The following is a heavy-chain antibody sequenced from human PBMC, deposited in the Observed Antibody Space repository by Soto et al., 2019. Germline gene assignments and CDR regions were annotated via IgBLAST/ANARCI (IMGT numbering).Heavy chain of an antibody. CDR1: GESFSDYY. D-gene: IGHD3-16*01. Sequence: PSETLSLTCAVYGESFSDYYWSWIRQPPGKGLEWIGEINHSGGTNYNPSLMSRVTISVDTSKNQFSLKVRSVTAADTAVYYCARAGRKNYDYWFDPWGQGTLVTVSS. V-gene: IGHV4-34*01. CDR2: INHSGGT. CDR3: ARAGRKNYDYWFDP. J-gene: IGHJ5*02.